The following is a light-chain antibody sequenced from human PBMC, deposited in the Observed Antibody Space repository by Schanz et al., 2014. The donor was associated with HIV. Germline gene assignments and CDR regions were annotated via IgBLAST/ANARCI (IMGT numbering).Light chain of an antibody. Sequence: EIVLTQSPGTLSLSPGERATLSCRASQSVTSRYLAWYKQKHGQAPRLLIYRASTRAAGIPARFSGSGSGTEFTLTISSLQSEDFAVYYCQQYDDWPTWTFGPGTMLEVK. V-gene: IGKV3-15*01. CDR3: QQYDDWPTWT. CDR1: QSVTSRY. CDR2: RAS. J-gene: IGKJ1*01.